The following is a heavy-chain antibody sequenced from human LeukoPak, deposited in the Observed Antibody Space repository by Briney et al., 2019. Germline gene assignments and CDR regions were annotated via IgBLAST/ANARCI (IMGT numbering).Heavy chain of an antibody. D-gene: IGHD1-26*01. CDR1: GGSISSYY. CDR3: ARSKYSGSYYYFDY. V-gene: IGHV4-59*08. CDR2: IYYSGST. J-gene: IGHJ4*02. Sequence: SETLSLTCTVSGGSISSYYWSWIRQPPGKGLEWIGYIYYSGSTNYNPSLKSRVTISVDTSKNQFSLKLSSVTAADTAVYYCARSKYSGSYYYFDYWGQGTLATVSS.